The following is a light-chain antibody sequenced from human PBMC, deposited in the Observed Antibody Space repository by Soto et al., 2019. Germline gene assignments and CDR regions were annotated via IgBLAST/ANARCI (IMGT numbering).Light chain of an antibody. CDR3: QQYNNWPIT. J-gene: IGKJ5*01. V-gene: IGKV3-15*01. CDR2: RAS. Sequence: IVMTQSPATLSVSPGERATLSCRASQSINSNLAWYQQKPGQAPRLLMFRASIRATGFPARFSGSGSGTEFNITISSLQSEDSAVYYCQQYNNWPITFGQGTRLEI. CDR1: QSINSN.